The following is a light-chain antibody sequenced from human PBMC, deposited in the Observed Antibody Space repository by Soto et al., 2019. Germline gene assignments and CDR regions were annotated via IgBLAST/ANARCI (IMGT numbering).Light chain of an antibody. CDR2: GAS. Sequence: EIVMTQSPATLSVSPGERATLSCRASQSVSSNLAWYQQKPGQAPGLLIYGASTRATGIPARFSGSGSGTEFTLTTISLQSEDFAVYYCQQYNNWPPVTFGGGTKVEIK. CDR3: QQYNNWPPVT. V-gene: IGKV3-15*01. J-gene: IGKJ4*01. CDR1: QSVSSN.